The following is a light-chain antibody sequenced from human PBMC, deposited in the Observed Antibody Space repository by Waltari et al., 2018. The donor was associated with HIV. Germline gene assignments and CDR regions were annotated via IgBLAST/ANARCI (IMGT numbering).Light chain of an antibody. CDR1: QTVNKW. CDR2: QSA. CDR3: QQDNSLPWT. Sequence: DIQLTQSPSTLSTSVGDRVIIPCRASQTVNKWLAWYKQKLGRAPRVIIYQSATLENGVPSRFSRSASGVDFTLTISSLQPEDLGTYYCQQDNSLPWTFGQGTRVEV. V-gene: IGKV1-5*03. J-gene: IGKJ1*01.